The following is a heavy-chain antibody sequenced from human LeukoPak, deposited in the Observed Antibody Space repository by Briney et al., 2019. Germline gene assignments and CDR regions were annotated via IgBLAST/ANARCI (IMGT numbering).Heavy chain of an antibody. D-gene: IGHD6-6*01. CDR2: IIPIFGTA. CDR1: GGTFSSYA. CDR3: ARGYSSSSYYYYYYMDV. V-gene: IGHV1-69*05. J-gene: IGHJ6*03. Sequence: ASVKVSCKASGGTFSSYAISWVRQAPGQGLEWMGGIIPIFGTANYAQKFQGRVTITTDESTSTAYMELSSLRSEDTAVYYCARGYSSSSYYYYYYMDVWGKGTTVTVSS.